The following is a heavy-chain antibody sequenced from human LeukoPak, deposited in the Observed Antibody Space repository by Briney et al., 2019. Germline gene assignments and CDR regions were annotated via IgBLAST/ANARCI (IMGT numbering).Heavy chain of an antibody. Sequence: GRSLRLSCAVSGFNFDDYAMHWVRQAPGRGLEWVSGINWKTGNGIYADSLKGRFTISRDNAKNSLYLQMSSLRAEDTALYYCTRRAARWQFDLWGRGTLLTVSS. CDR3: TRRAARWQFDL. CDR2: INWKTGNG. D-gene: IGHD5-24*01. CDR1: GFNFDDYA. J-gene: IGHJ2*01. V-gene: IGHV3-9*01.